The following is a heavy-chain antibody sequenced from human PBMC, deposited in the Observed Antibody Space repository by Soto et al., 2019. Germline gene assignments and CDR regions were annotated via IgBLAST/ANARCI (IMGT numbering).Heavy chain of an antibody. J-gene: IGHJ4*02. CDR1: GFTFSSYA. CDR2: ISGSGGST. V-gene: IGHV3-23*01. D-gene: IGHD1-26*01. CDR3: ARRGSGSYYDY. Sequence: GGSLRLFCAASGFTFSSYAMRWVRQAPGKGLEWVSAISGSGGSTYYADSVKGRFTISRDNSKNTLYLQMNSLRAEDTAVYYCARRGSGSYYDYWGQGTLVTVSS.